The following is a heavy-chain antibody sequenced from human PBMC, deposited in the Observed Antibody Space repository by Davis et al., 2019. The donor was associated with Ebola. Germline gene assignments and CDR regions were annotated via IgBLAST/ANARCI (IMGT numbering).Heavy chain of an antibody. CDR2: IYNGGST. Sequence: GESLKISCAASGFTFSSYGMHWVRQAPGKGLEWVSVIYNGGSTYYADSVKGRFTISRDNSKNTLYLQMNSLRAEDTAVYYCARRSGYNYGYEGMDVWGKGTTVTVSS. V-gene: IGHV3-66*01. J-gene: IGHJ6*04. CDR3: ARRSGYNYGYEGMDV. D-gene: IGHD5-18*01. CDR1: GFTFSSYG.